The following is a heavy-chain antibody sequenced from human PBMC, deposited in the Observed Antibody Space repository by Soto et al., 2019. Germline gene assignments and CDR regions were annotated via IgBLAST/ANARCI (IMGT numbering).Heavy chain of an antibody. D-gene: IGHD3-22*01. CDR1: GGSISSGDYY. Sequence: PSETLSLTCTVSGGSISSGDYYWSWIRQPPGKGLEWIGYIYYSGSTYYNPSLKSRVTISVDTSKNQFSLKLSSVTAADTAVYYCARGRYYYDSSGYYSAPFDYWGQGTLVTVSS. V-gene: IGHV4-30-4*01. CDR2: IYYSGST. CDR3: ARGRYYYDSSGYYSAPFDY. J-gene: IGHJ4*02.